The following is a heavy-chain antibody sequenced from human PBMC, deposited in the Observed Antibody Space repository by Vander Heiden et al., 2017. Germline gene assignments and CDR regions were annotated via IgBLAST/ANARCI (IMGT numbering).Heavy chain of an antibody. J-gene: IGHJ6*02. V-gene: IGHV3-23*01. CDR2: ISGSGSNT. CDR3: AKDFGDNGFYYGLDV. Sequence: VQLFESGGGVVQPGGSLRLSCAASGLTFSSTAMNWVRQAPGKGLEWVSVISGSGSNTYYADSVKGRFTISRDNSKNTLYLQMSSLRAEDTAVYYCAKDFGDNGFYYGLDVWGQGTTVTVSS. CDR1: GLTFSSTA. D-gene: IGHD1-20*01.